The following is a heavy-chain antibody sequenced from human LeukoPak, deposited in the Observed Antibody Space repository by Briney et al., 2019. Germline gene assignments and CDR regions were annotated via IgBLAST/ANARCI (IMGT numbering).Heavy chain of an antibody. CDR2: ISSSSSYI. Sequence: GGSLRLSCAASGFTFSSYGMNWVRQAPGKGLEWVSSISSSSSYIYYADSVKGRFTISRDNAKNSLYLQMNSLRAEDTAVYYCARDLAGATGYWGQGTLVTVSS. D-gene: IGHD1-26*01. V-gene: IGHV3-21*01. CDR3: ARDLAGATGY. J-gene: IGHJ4*02. CDR1: GFTFSSYG.